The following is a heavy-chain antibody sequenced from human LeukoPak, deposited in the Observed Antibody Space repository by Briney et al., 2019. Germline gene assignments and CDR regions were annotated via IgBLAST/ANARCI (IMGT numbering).Heavy chain of an antibody. J-gene: IGHJ5*02. CDR1: GGTFSSYA. Sequence: SVKVSCKASGGTFSSYAISWVRQAPGQGLEWMGGNIPIFGTANYAQKFQGRVTITADESTSTAYMELSSLRSEDTAVYYCAVDIVVVPAANNWFDPWGQGTLVTVSS. CDR3: AVDIVVVPAANNWFDP. CDR2: NIPIFGTA. V-gene: IGHV1-69*13. D-gene: IGHD2-2*01.